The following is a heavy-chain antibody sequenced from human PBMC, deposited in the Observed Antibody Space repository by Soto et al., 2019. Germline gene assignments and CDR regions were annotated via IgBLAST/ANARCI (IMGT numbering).Heavy chain of an antibody. Sequence: GGSLRLSCAASGFTFSNAWMSWVRQAPGKGLEWVGRIKSKTDGGTTDYAAPVKGRFTISRDDSKNTLYLQMNSLKTEDTAVNYCTTDRYYDYIWGSYRSAYWGQGTLVTVS. V-gene: IGHV3-15*01. CDR3: TTDRYYDYIWGSYRSAY. J-gene: IGHJ4*02. CDR1: GFTFSNAW. D-gene: IGHD3-16*02. CDR2: IKSKTDGGTT.